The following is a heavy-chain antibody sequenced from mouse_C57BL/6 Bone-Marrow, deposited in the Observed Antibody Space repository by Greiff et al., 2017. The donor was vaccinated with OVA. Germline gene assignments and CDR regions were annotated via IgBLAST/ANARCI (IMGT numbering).Heavy chain of an antibody. V-gene: IGHV14-4*01. D-gene: IGHD1-1*01. CDR1: GFNIKDDY. J-gene: IGHJ2*01. CDR2: IDPENGDT. Sequence: EVKLQESGAQLVRPGASVKLSCTASGFNIKDDYMHWVKQRPEQGLEWIGWIDPENGDTEYASKFQGKATITADTSSNTAYLQLSSLTSEDTAVYYCTKGGFITTVVAYYFDYWGQGTTLTVSS. CDR3: TKGGFITTVVAYYFDY.